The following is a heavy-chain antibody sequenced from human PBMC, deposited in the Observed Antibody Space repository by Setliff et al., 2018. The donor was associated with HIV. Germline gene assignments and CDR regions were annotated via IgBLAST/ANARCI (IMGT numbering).Heavy chain of an antibody. D-gene: IGHD3-10*01. CDR3: AREVPSNTGSYYKQY. CDR1: GYTFSSYG. CDR2: ISAANGKK. V-gene: IGHV1-18*01. J-gene: IGHJ4*02. Sequence: ASVKVSCKASGYTFSSYGISWVRQTPGQGLEWMGWISAANGKKYYAPKVHDRITLTMDISTTTAHLQLRSLRSDDTAVYFCAREVPSNTGSYYKQYWGQGTLVTV.